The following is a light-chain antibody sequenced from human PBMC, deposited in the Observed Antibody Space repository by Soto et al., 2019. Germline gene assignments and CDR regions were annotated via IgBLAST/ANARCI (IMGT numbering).Light chain of an antibody. Sequence: QSALTQPASVSGSPGQSITISCTGTSSDVGGYNYVSWFQQHPGNAPKLIIYDVNNRPSGVSNRFSGSKSGNTASLTISGLQAEDEADYYCSSYTNSSTSYVFGTGTKLTVL. CDR3: SSYTNSSTSYV. CDR1: SSDVGGYNY. J-gene: IGLJ1*01. CDR2: DVN. V-gene: IGLV2-14*01.